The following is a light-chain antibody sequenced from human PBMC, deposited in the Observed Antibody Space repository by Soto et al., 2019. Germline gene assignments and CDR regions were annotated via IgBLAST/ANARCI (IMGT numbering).Light chain of an antibody. CDR1: SSDIGGSKY. CDR2: EVT. J-gene: IGLJ1*01. V-gene: IGLV2-14*01. CDR3: SSYTSSGILYV. Sequence: QSVLTQPASLSGSPGQSITISCTGTSSDIGGSKYVSWYQQHPGKAPKLMIYEVTYRPSGVSDRFSGSKSGNTASLTVSGLQAEDEADYYCSSYTSSGILYVFGTGTKVTVL.